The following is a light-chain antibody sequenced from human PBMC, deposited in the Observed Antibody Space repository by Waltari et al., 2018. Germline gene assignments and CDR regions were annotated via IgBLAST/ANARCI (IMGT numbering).Light chain of an antibody. CDR3: QAWDSSTGV. Sequence: SYELTQPPSVSVSPGQTASITCSGGKLGDKYACWYQQKPGQSPVLVIYQDNQRPSGIPGRVSGSNAGNTATLTISGTQAMDEADYYCQAWDSSTGVFGTGTKVTVL. CDR1: KLGDKY. J-gene: IGLJ1*01. V-gene: IGLV3-1*01. CDR2: QDN.